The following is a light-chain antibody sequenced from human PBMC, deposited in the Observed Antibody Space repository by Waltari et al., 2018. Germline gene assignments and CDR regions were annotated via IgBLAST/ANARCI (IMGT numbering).Light chain of an antibody. J-gene: IGLJ2*01. V-gene: IGLV1-44*01. Sequence: QSVLTQPPSASGTPGQRGSISCSASASNIGRDSVTWSQQLPGAAPNLRISIDNRRPSGVPDRFSGSKSGTSASLAISGLQSEDEADYYCAAWDSRLNGVVFGGGTRLTVL. CDR2: IDN. CDR3: AAWDSRLNGVV. CDR1: ASNIGRDS.